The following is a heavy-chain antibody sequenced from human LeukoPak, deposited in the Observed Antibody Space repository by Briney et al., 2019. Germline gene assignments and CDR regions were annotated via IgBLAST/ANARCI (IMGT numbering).Heavy chain of an antibody. D-gene: IGHD1-26*01. V-gene: IGHV3-7*01. CDR3: ARDGIVGVTAFDY. CDR1: GFTFSRYW. CDR2: IKQDGSEK. Sequence: GGSLRLSCAASGFTFSRYWMTWVRQAPGKGLEWVAHIKQDGSEKYYVDSVKGRFTISRDNAKNSLSPQMNSLRAEDTAVYYCARDGIVGVTAFDYWGQGTLVSVSS. J-gene: IGHJ4*02.